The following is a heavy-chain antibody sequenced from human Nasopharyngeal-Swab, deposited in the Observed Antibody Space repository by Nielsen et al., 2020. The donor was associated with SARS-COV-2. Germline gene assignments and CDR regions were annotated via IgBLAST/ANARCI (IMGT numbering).Heavy chain of an antibody. V-gene: IGHV4-39*01. D-gene: IGHD3-10*01. CDR2: IYYSGST. J-gene: IGHJ6*03. CDR3: ATILYGSGTDYYYYYMDV. Sequence: PGKGMEWIGSIYYSGSTYYNPSLKSRVTMSVDTSSHQFSLRLNSVTAADTAVYYCATILYGSGTDYYYYYMDVWGNGTTVTVSS.